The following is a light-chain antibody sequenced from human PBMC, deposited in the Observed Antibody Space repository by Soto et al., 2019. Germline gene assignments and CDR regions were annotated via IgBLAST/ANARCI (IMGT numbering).Light chain of an antibody. CDR1: QKISNKY. CDR2: GAS. CDR3: QQYDLGFT. V-gene: IGKV3-20*01. Sequence: EIVLTQSPAILSLSPGERATLSRRASQKISNKYLAWYQQKPGQAPRLLIFGASTRASGIPDRFSGRGSGTDFTLTISRLEPEDFAVYYCQQYDLGFTFGPGTKVDIK. J-gene: IGKJ3*01.